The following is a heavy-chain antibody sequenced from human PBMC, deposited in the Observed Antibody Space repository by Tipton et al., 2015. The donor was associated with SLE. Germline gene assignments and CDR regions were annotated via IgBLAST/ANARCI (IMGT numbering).Heavy chain of an antibody. Sequence: SRRLSCAASGFTVSSNYMSWVRQAPGKGLEWVSVIYSGGSTYYADSVKGRFTISRDNSKNTLYLQMNSLRAEDTAVYYCARGGYSSSWGLDYWGQGTLVTVSS. V-gene: IGHV3-66*02. CDR3: ARGGYSSSWGLDY. CDR2: IYSGGST. D-gene: IGHD6-13*01. CDR1: GFTVSSNY. J-gene: IGHJ4*02.